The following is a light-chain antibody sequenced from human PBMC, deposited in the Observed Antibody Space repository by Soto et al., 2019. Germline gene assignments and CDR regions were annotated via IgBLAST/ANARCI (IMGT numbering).Light chain of an antibody. V-gene: IGKV3-20*01. CDR1: QSVSSN. Sequence: EILFTQAPATLSLSPGERAPLSCRASQSVSSNLAWYQQTPGQAPRLLIYGASNRAAGIPARFSGSGSGTDFTLTISRLEPEDFAVYYCQHYGSSPRFGQGTKVDNK. CDR3: QHYGSSPR. J-gene: IGKJ1*01. CDR2: GAS.